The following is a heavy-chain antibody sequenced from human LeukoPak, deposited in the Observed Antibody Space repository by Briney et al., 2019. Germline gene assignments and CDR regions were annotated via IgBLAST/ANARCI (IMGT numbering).Heavy chain of an antibody. CDR1: GFTFSSYN. CDR3: ARIPETGVVAPYWYFDL. CDR2: ISYGGSNK. V-gene: IGHV3-30-3*01. Sequence: GGSLRLSCVASGFTFSSYNMHWVRQPPGKGLEWVAVISYGGSNKYYADSVKGRSTISRDNSKNTLYLQVNSLRPEDTAVYYCARIPETGVVAPYWYFDLWGRGTLVTVSS. D-gene: IGHD3-22*01. J-gene: IGHJ2*01.